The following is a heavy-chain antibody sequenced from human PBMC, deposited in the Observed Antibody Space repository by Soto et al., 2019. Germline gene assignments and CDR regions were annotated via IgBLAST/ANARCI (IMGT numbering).Heavy chain of an antibody. D-gene: IGHD3-22*01. CDR3: ARAPFHYDSSGLLFH. V-gene: IGHV4-39*01. J-gene: IGHJ4*02. Sequence: PSETLSLTCTVSGGSISSSSYYWGWIRQPPGKGLEWIGSIYYSGSTYYNPSLKSRVTISVDTSKNQFSLKLSSVTAADTAVYYCARAPFHYDSSGLLFHWGQGTLVTVSS. CDR1: GGSISSSSYY. CDR2: IYYSGST.